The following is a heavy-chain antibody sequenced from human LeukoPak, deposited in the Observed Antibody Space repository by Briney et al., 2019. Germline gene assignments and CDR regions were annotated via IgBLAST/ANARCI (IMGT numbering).Heavy chain of an antibody. CDR2: ISAYNGNT. V-gene: IGHV1-18*01. Sequence: ASVKVSCKASGYTFTSYGISWVRQAPGQGLEWMGWISAYNGNTNYAQKLQGRVTMTTETSTSTAYMELRSLRSDDTAVYYCARDTYDYVWGSDFDYWGQGTLVTVSS. D-gene: IGHD3-16*01. J-gene: IGHJ4*02. CDR1: GYTFTSYG. CDR3: ARDTYDYVWGSDFDY.